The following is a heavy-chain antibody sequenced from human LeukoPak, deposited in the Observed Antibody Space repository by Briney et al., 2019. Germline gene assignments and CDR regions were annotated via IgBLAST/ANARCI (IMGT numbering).Heavy chain of an antibody. CDR3: ARDPGRYSSSWSTAWYYFDY. CDR1: GGSISSYY. V-gene: IGHV4-59*01. Sequence: SETLSLTCTVSGGSISSYYWSWIRQPPGKGLEWIGYIYYSGSTNYNPSLKSRVTISVDTSKNQFSLKLSSVTAADTAVYYCARDPGRYSSSWSTAWYYFDYWGQGTLVTVSS. CDR2: IYYSGST. J-gene: IGHJ4*02. D-gene: IGHD6-13*01.